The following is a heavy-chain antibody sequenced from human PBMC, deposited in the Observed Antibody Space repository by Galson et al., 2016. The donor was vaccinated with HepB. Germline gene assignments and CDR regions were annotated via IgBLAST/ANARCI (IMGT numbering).Heavy chain of an antibody. D-gene: IGHD3-3*01. V-gene: IGHV3-13*01. Sequence: SLRLSCATSGFTLRTYDMHWVRQTAGKDLEWVSAITPGGDTFYGDSVKGRFTVSREDAKNSVHLQMNNLRAEDTAIYYCVREAMGVEGLCYLDSWGQGTLVTVSS. CDR3: VREAMGVEGLCYLDS. CDR1: GFTLRTYD. CDR2: ITPGGDT. J-gene: IGHJ4*02.